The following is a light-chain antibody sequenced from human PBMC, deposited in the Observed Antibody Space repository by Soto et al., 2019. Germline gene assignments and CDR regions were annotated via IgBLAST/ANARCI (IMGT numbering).Light chain of an antibody. J-gene: IGKJ1*01. CDR3: QQYNNWRT. Sequence: EIVMTQSPATLSLSPCNRATLSCRASQSVSSNLAWYQQKPGQAPRLLIYGASTRATGIPARFSGSGSGTEFTLTISSLQSEDFAVYYCQQYNNWRTFGQGTKVDIK. V-gene: IGKV3-15*01. CDR1: QSVSSN. CDR2: GAS.